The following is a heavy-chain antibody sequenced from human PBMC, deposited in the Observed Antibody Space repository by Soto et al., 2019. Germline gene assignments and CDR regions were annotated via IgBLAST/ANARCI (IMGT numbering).Heavy chain of an antibody. D-gene: IGHD2-2*01. CDR2: IYPGDSDT. CDR1: GYSFTSYW. J-gene: IGHJ6*02. V-gene: IGHV5-51*01. Sequence: GESLKISCKGSGYSFTSYWIGCVRQMPGKGLEWMGIIYPGDSDTRYSPSFQGQVTISADKSISTAYLQWSSLKASDTAMYYCARHLTDIVVVPAAIYGMDVWGQGTTVTVSS. CDR3: ARHLTDIVVVPAAIYGMDV.